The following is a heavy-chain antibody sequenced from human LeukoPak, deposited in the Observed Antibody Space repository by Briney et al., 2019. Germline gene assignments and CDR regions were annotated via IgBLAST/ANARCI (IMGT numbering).Heavy chain of an antibody. CDR3: ARASFRAFDI. V-gene: IGHV6-1*01. CDR2: TYYRSRWSN. Sequence: SQTLSLTCAISGDSVFSIYAAWNWIRQSPSRGLEWLGRTYYRSRWSNDYAVSVKSRITINPDTSKNQFSLQLSSVTPEDTPVYYCARASFRAFDIWGQGTMVAVSS. CDR1: GDSVFSIYAA. J-gene: IGHJ3*02.